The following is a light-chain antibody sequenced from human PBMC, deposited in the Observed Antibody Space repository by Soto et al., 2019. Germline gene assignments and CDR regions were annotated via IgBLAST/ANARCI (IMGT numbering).Light chain of an antibody. CDR1: QSISSW. J-gene: IGKJ1*01. CDR2: KAS. CDR3: QQYNSYRT. Sequence: DIQMTQSPSTLSASVGDRVIITCRASQSISSWLAWYQQKPGKAPKLLIYKASSSESGVPSRFSGSGSGTEFTLTISSLQPDDFATYYCQQYNSYRTFGQGTKVDIK. V-gene: IGKV1-5*03.